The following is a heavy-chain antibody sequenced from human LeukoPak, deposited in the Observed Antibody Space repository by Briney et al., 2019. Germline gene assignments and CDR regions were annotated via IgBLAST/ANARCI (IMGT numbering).Heavy chain of an antibody. V-gene: IGHV1-2*02. Sequence: ASVKVSCKASGYTFTGYYIHWVLQAPGQGLEWMGWINPDSGVTNYAQKFQGRVTMTRDTSISTAYMELSRLTSDDTAVYYCARFRSRSSWYIPPFDFWGQGTLVTVSS. D-gene: IGHD6-13*01. J-gene: IGHJ4*02. CDR2: INPDSGVT. CDR1: GYTFTGYY. CDR3: ARFRSRSSWYIPPFDF.